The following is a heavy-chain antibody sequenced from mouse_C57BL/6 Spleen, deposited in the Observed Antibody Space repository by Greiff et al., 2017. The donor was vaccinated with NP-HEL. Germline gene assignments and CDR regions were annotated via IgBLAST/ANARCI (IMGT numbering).Heavy chain of an antibody. Sequence: VQLQQSGPELVKPGASVKISCKASGYTFTDYYMNWVKQSHGKSLEWIGDINPNNGGTSYNQKFKGKATLTVDKASSTAYMELRSLTSEDSAVYYCASSKLRTGFAYWGQGTLVTVSA. CDR2: INPNNGGT. J-gene: IGHJ3*01. V-gene: IGHV1-26*01. D-gene: IGHD1-1*01. CDR1: GYTFTDYY. CDR3: ASSKLRTGFAY.